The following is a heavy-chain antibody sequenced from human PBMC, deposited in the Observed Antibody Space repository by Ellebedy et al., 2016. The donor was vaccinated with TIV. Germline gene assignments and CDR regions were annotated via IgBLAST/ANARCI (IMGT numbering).Heavy chain of an antibody. CDR2: ISGSGDTI. CDR1: GFTFSSYT. J-gene: IGHJ4*02. V-gene: IGHV3-23*01. D-gene: IGHD5-18*01. CDR3: AESLTWIKLWLGLDY. Sequence: GESLKISCAASGFTFSSYTMAWVRQAPGKGLEWVSVISGSGDTIYYADSVKGRFTISRDNSNNTLSLQLNSLRAEDTAVYYCAESLTWIKLWLGLDYWGQGTLVTVSS.